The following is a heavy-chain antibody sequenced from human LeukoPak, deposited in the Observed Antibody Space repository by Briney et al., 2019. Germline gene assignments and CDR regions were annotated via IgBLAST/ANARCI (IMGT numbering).Heavy chain of an antibody. CDR3: AAGSPNSSSSRYYYYYMDV. V-gene: IGHV1-58*01. J-gene: IGHJ6*03. D-gene: IGHD6-6*01. Sequence: SVKVSCKASGFTFTSSAVQWVRQARGQRLEWIGWIVVGSGNTNYAQKFQERVTITRDMSTSTAYMELSSLRSEDTAVYYCAAGSPNSSSSRYYYYYMDVWGKGTTVTVSS. CDR1: GFTFTSSA. CDR2: IVVGSGNT.